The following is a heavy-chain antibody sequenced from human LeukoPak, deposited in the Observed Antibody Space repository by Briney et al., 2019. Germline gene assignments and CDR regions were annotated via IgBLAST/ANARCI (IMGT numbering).Heavy chain of an antibody. D-gene: IGHD6-6*01. CDR3: ARVPLYSSSSFRYFDY. CDR2: ISYDGSNK. Sequence: GGSLRLSCAASGFTFSSYAMHWVRQAPGKGLEWVAVISYDGSNKYYADSVKGRFTISRDNSKNTLYLQMNSLRAEDTAVYYCARVPLYSSSSFRYFDYWGQGTLVTVSS. V-gene: IGHV3-30-3*01. CDR1: GFTFSSYA. J-gene: IGHJ4*02.